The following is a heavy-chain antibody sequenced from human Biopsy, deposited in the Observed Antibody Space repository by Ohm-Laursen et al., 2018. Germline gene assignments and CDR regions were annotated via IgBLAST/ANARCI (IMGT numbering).Heavy chain of an antibody. CDR1: GFSFSSYG. Sequence: SLRLSCTASGFSFSSYGMHWVRQAPGKGLEWVAVLWYDGTNKYYADSVKGRFTISRDNSKNTLYLQMNSLRAEDTAMYYCARPTNARAGGAPFDIWGQGTTVTVSS. CDR2: LWYDGTNK. J-gene: IGHJ3*02. CDR3: ARPTNARAGGAPFDI. D-gene: IGHD1-1*01. V-gene: IGHV3-33*01.